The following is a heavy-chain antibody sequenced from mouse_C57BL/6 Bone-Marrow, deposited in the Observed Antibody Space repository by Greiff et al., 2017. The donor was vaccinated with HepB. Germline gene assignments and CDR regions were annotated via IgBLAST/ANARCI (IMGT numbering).Heavy chain of an antibody. Sequence: QVQLQQSGPELVKPGASVKLSCKASGYTFTSYDINWVKQRPGQGLEWIGRIYPGDGSTKYNEKVKGKATLTVDTSSSTAYMELHSLPSEDSAVYVCTSSFITTVVAFDYWGQGTTLTVSS. CDR2: IYPGDGST. CDR3: TSSFITTVVAFDY. J-gene: IGHJ2*01. V-gene: IGHV1-85*01. CDR1: GYTFTSYD. D-gene: IGHD1-1*01.